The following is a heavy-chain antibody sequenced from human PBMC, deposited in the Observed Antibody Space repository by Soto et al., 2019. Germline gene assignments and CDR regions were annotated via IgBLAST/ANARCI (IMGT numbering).Heavy chain of an antibody. J-gene: IGHJ6*02. CDR2: IFDAAPT. CDR1: GESVGRGTNY. CDR3: ARDRRGRADGFIYYYGMEV. D-gene: IGHD4-17*01. V-gene: IGHV4-61*01. Sequence: QVHLQESGPGLVKPSGTLSLICSVSGESVGRGTNYWSWVRQAPGRGLEGMGYIFDAAPTNYSPSFESRVSISLDAAKNQVSLKLTSVTAADTAIYYCARDRRGRADGFIYYYGMEVWGQGTSVTVSS.